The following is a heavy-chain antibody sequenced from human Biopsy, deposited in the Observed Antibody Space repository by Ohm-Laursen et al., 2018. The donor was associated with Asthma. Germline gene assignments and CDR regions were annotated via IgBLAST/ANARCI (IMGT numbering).Heavy chain of an antibody. Sequence: LPCAAPGVTFSSYAMHWVRPGPGKGLEGVARISYDLSNKYYADSVKGRFTISRDKSKNTLYLQMNSLRAEDTAVYYCARDLHPTNHLGELSEGFDYWGQGTLVTVSS. D-gene: IGHD3-16*02. V-gene: IGHV3-30-3*01. J-gene: IGHJ4*02. CDR1: GVTFSSYA. CDR2: ISYDLSNK. CDR3: ARDLHPTNHLGELSEGFDY.